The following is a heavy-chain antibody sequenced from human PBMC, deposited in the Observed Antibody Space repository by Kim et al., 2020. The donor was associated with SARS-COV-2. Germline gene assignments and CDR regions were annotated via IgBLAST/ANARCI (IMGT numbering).Heavy chain of an antibody. CDR3: ARDGWFGESSWSY. J-gene: IGHJ4*02. V-gene: IGHV1-18*01. Sequence: YAQKLPGRVTMTTDTSTSPAYMELRSLRSDDTAVYYCARDGWFGESSWSYWGQGTLVTVSS. D-gene: IGHD3-10*01.